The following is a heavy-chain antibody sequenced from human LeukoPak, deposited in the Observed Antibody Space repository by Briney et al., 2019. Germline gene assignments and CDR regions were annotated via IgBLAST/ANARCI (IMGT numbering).Heavy chain of an antibody. D-gene: IGHD1/OR15-1a*01. CDR2: ISNDGSNK. CDR1: GFSFSTYA. J-gene: IGHJ4*01. Sequence: GRPLRLSCAASGFSFSTYAMHWVRQAPGKGLEGVAVISNDGSNKFYAESVKGRFTISRDNSKNTLFLQMNSLRAEDTAVYSCARDLSSSGSIDYWGHGSLVTVSS. CDR3: ARDLSSSGSIDY. V-gene: IGHV3-30-3*01.